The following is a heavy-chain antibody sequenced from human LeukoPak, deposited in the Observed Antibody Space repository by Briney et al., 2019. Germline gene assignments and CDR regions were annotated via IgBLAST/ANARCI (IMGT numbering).Heavy chain of an antibody. J-gene: IGHJ4*02. CDR2: INPNSGGT. CDR3: ASSGYAGG. Sequence: ASVKVSCKASGYTFTGYYMHWVRQAPGQGLEWMGWINPNSGGTNYAQKFQGRVTITADKSTSTAYMELSSLRSEDTAVYYCASSGYAGGWGQGTLVTVSS. D-gene: IGHD5-12*01. V-gene: IGHV1-2*02. CDR1: GYTFTGYY.